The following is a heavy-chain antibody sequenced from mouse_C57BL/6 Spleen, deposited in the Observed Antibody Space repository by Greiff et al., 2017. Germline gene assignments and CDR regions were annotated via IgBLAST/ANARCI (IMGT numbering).Heavy chain of an antibody. CDR1: GYTFTSYW. Sequence: QVQLQQPGAELVRPGSSVKLSCKASGYTFTSYWMHWVKQRPIQGLEWIGNIDPSDSETHYNQKFKDKATLTVDKSSSTAYMPLSSLTSEDSAVYYCARSRGGYSNYDWFAYWGQGTLVTVSA. J-gene: IGHJ3*01. CDR3: ARSRGGYSNYDWFAY. CDR2: IDPSDSET. V-gene: IGHV1-52*01. D-gene: IGHD2-5*01.